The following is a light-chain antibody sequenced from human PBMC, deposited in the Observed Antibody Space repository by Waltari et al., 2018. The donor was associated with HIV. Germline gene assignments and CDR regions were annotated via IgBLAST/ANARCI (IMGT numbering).Light chain of an antibody. CDR2: DVS. CDR1: SSAVGGYNY. V-gene: IGLV2-11*01. CDR3: CSYAGIFTLV. Sequence: QSALTQPRSVSGSPGQSVTISCTGTSSAVGGYNYVSWYQQHPGKAPKLIIYDVSKRPSGVPDRFSGSKSVYTASLTISGLQAEDEADYSCCSYAGIFTLVFGGGTKLTVL. J-gene: IGLJ2*01.